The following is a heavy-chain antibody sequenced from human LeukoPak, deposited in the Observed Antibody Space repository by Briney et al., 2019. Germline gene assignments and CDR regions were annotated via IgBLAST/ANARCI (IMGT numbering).Heavy chain of an antibody. CDR2: ISGSGGST. CDR3: ARSLVGAVYGSDY. CDR1: GFTFSTYA. V-gene: IGHV3-23*01. D-gene: IGHD1-26*01. Sequence: PGGSLRLSCAASGFTFSTYAMSWVRQAPGKGLEWVSVISGSGGSTYYVDSVKGRFTISRDNSKNTLYLQMNSLRAEDTAVYYCARSLVGAVYGSDYWGQGTLVTVSS. J-gene: IGHJ4*02.